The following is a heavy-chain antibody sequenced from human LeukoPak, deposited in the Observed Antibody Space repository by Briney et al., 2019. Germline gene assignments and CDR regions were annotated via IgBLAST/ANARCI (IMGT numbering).Heavy chain of an antibody. V-gene: IGHV4-34*01. J-gene: IGHJ4*02. D-gene: IGHD6-13*01. CDR1: GGSFSGYY. Sequence: PSETLSLTCAVYGGSFSGYYWSWIRQPPGKGLEWIGEINHSGSTNYNPSLKSRVTISVDTSKNQFSLKLSSVTAADTAVYYCARHVFWGIAAAGRYYFDYWGQGTLVTVSS. CDR3: ARHVFWGIAAAGRYYFDY. CDR2: INHSGST.